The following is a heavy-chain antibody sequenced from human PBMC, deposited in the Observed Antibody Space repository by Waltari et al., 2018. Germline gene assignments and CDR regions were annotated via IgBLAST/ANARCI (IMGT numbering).Heavy chain of an antibody. CDR2: IKREMDGGTA. V-gene: IGHV3-15*01. J-gene: IGHJ4*02. Sequence: QLVESGGGLVKPGESLRLSCVGSGYPFNDAWMSWVRQAPGKGLEWVGRIKREMDGGTAEYVESVKDRFTISRDDSKNTLYLQMNGLKSEDSAVYFCVRESFGNDIWGQGTLVTVSS. D-gene: IGHD3-10*01. CDR1: GYPFNDAW. CDR3: VRESFGNDI.